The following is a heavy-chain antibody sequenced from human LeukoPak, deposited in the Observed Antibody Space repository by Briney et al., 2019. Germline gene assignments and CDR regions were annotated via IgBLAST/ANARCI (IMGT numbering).Heavy chain of an antibody. CDR2: IIPILGIA. Sequence: SVNVSCKASGGTFSSYAISWVRQAPGQGLEWMGRIIPILGIANYAQKFQGRVTITADKSTSTAYMELSSLRSEDTAVYYCARERDSSGYYSAWGQGTLVTVSS. CDR1: GGTFSSYA. J-gene: IGHJ4*02. V-gene: IGHV1-69*04. CDR3: ARERDSSGYYSA. D-gene: IGHD3-22*01.